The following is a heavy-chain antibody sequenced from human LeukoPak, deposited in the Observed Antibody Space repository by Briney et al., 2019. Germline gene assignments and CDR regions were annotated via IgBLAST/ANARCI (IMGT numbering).Heavy chain of an antibody. J-gene: IGHJ4*02. CDR3: ARVEPGYSGYDFGDY. CDR1: GYTFTSYG. D-gene: IGHD5-12*01. V-gene: IGHV1-18*01. CDR2: ISAYNGNT. Sequence: GASVKVSCKASGYTFTSYGISWVRQAPGQGLEWMGWISAYNGNTNYAQKLQGRVTKTTDTSTSTAYMELRSLRSDDTAVYYCARVEPGYSGYDFGDYWGQGTLVTVSS.